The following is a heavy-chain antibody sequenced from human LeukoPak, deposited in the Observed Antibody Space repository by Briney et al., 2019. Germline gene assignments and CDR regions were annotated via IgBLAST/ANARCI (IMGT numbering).Heavy chain of an antibody. CDR2: MNPNSGNT. D-gene: IGHD3-10*01. V-gene: IGHV1-8*01. CDR3: AKVGVRGEGGSLD. CDR1: GHTFTSYD. J-gene: IGHJ4*02. Sequence: ASVKVSCKTSGHTFTSYDINWVRQATGQGLEWMGWMNPNSGNTGYAQKFQGRVTMTRNTSISTAYMELSSLRSEDTAVYYCAKVGVRGEGGSLDWGQGTLVTVSS.